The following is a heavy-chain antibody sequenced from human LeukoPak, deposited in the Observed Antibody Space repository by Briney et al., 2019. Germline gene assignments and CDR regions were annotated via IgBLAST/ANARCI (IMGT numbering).Heavy chain of an antibody. J-gene: IGHJ3*02. D-gene: IGHD1-14*01. Sequence: ASVKVSCKASGYTFSSYGITWVRQAPGQGLEWMGWISAYSANTNYAQKLQGRVTMTTDTSTSTAYMELRSLRSDDTAVYYCAGVPDAAYDAFDIWGQGTMVTVSS. CDR1: GYTFSSYG. CDR2: ISAYSANT. CDR3: AGVPDAAYDAFDI. V-gene: IGHV1-18*01.